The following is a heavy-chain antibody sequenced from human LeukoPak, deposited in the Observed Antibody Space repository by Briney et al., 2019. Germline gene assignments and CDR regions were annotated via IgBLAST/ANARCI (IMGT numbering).Heavy chain of an antibody. CDR1: GFTFRSYG. CDR2: IWSDGSQQ. J-gene: IGHJ4*02. V-gene: IGHV3-33*01. CDR3: ARSSDSSDLGY. D-gene: IGHD6-25*01. Sequence: GGSLRLSCAASGFTFRSYGMHWVRQAQGKGLEWVAVIWSDGSQQHYADSVKGRFTISRDNSKNTLYLQMNSLRVDDTAVYYCARSSDSSDLGYWGQGTLVTVSS.